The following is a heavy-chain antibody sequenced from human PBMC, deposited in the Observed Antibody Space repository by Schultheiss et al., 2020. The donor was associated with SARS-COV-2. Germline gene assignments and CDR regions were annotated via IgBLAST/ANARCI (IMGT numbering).Heavy chain of an antibody. CDR3: SRALRINGDSFDI. CDR1: GFIFSDHY. CDR2: IRTKLYSETT. J-gene: IGHJ3*02. Sequence: GGSLRLSCAASGFIFSDHYMDWVRQAPGKGLEWVSYIRTKLYSETTDYAASVRGRFTISRDDYNSIAYLQMNSLTTEDTAVYYCSRALRINGDSFDIWGQGTMVTVSS. D-gene: IGHD2-8*01. V-gene: IGHV3-71*01.